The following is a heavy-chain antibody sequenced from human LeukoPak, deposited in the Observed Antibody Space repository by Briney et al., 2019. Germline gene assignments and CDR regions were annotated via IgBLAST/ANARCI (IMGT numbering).Heavy chain of an antibody. D-gene: IGHD3-9*01. V-gene: IGHV1-18*01. CDR2: ISAYNGNT. CDR3: ARTGDILTGYNNWFDP. Sequence: ASVKVSCKASGYTFTSYGISWVRQAPGQGLEWMGWISAYNGNTNYAQKLQGRVTMTTDTSTGTAYMELRSLRSDDTAVYYCARTGDILTGYNNWFDPWGQGTLVTVSS. CDR1: GYTFTSYG. J-gene: IGHJ5*02.